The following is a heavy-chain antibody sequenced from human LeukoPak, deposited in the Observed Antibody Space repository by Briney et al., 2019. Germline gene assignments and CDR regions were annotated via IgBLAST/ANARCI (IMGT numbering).Heavy chain of an antibody. CDR2: ISAYNGHS. J-gene: IGHJ3*02. CDR1: DYTSPAYD. CDR3: ARHTLQWDAFDI. V-gene: IGHV1-18*01. D-gene: IGHD2-8*01. Sequence: ASVKVSCKASDYTSPAYDISWVRQAPGQGLEWMGRISAYNGHSNYAQKFQGRVTMTRDTSTSTVYMELSSLRSEDTAVYYCARHTLQWDAFDIWGQGTMVTVSS.